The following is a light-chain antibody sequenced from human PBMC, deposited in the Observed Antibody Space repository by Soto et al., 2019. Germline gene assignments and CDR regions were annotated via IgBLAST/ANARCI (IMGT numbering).Light chain of an antibody. CDR2: GAS. J-gene: IGKJ4*01. CDR1: QSVNNDY. V-gene: IGKV3-20*01. CDR3: QYYGSSVT. Sequence: ETVLTRSPGTLSLSPGERATLSCRATQSVNNDYLAWYQQRPGLAPRLLIFGASGRATGIPDRFSGSGSGTDFTLTISRLEPEDFAVYYCQYYGSSVTFAGGTKVDIK.